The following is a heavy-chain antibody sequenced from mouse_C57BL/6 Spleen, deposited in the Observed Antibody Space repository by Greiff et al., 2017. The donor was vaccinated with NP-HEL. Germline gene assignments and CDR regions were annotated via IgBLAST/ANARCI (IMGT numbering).Heavy chain of an antibody. D-gene: IGHD1-1*01. CDR2: IYPGDGDT. Sequence: QVQLKESGPELVKPGASVKISCKASGYAFSSSWMNWVKQRPGKGLEWIGRIYPGDGDTNYNGKFKGKATLTADKSSSTAYMQLSSLTSEDSAVYFCAREGYYGSPPWFAYWGQGTLVTVSA. J-gene: IGHJ3*01. CDR1: GYAFSSSW. V-gene: IGHV1-82*01. CDR3: AREGYYGSPPWFAY.